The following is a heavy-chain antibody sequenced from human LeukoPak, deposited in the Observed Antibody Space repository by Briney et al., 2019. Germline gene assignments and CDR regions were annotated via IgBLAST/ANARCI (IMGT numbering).Heavy chain of an antibody. D-gene: IGHD6-19*01. Sequence: GGSLRLSCAASGFTFSSYAMSWVRQAPGKGLVWVSRINTDGSSTSYADSVKGRFTISRDNAKNTLYLQMNSLRAEDTAVYYCARACSGWPTFSGYYYYMDVWGKGTTVTVSS. CDR1: GFTFSSYA. CDR3: ARACSGWPTFSGYYYYMDV. CDR2: INTDGSST. J-gene: IGHJ6*03. V-gene: IGHV3-74*01.